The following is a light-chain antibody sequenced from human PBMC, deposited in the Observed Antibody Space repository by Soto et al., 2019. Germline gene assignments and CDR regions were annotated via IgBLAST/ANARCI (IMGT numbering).Light chain of an antibody. CDR2: DVS. CDR1: SSDVGGYNY. CDR3: SSYTSSSTSPYV. Sequence: QSALTQPASVSGSPGQSITISCTGTSSDVGGYNYVSWYQQHPGKAPKLMIYDVSNRPSGVSNRFSGSKSGNTASLTISGLQAEDEADYDCSSYTSSSTSPYVFGTGTKLTVL. V-gene: IGLV2-14*01. J-gene: IGLJ1*01.